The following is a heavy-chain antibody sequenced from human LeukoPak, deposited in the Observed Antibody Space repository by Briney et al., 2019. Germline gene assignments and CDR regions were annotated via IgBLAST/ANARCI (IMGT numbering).Heavy chain of an antibody. D-gene: IGHD5-24*01. CDR2: IYYSGSI. J-gene: IGHJ4*02. CDR3: ARGLEMATIYFDY. CDR1: GGSISSGGYY. V-gene: IGHV4-31*03. Sequence: PSETLSLTCTVSGGSISSGGYYWSWIRQHPGKGLEWIGYIYYSGSIYYNPSLKSRVTISVDTSKNQFSLKLSSVTAADTAVYYCARGLEMATIYFDYWGQGTLVTVSS.